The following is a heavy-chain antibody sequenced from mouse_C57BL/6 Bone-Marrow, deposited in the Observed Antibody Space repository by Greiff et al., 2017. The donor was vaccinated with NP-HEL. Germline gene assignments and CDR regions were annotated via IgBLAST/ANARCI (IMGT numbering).Heavy chain of an antibody. J-gene: IGHJ2*01. CDR2: INPSNGGT. CDR3: ARRAVVAPFDY. D-gene: IGHD1-1*01. Sequence: KPGQGLEWIGNINPSNGGTNYNEKFKSKATLTVDKSSSTAYMQLSSLTSEDSAVYYCARRAVVAPFDYWGQGTTLTVSS. V-gene: IGHV1-53*01.